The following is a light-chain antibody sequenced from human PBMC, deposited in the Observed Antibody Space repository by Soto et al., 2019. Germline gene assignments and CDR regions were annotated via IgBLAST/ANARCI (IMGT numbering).Light chain of an antibody. V-gene: IGKV1-5*03. CDR3: QPYDXYPIT. CDR1: QSFSTW. Sequence: DLQMTQSPSTLSASVGDRVTITCRASQSFSTWLAWYQQKPGKAPKLLIYKASSLESGVPSRFSGSGSGTEFTLTISSLQLDDLATYYYQPYDXYPITFAGGTNVDIK. CDR2: KAS. J-gene: IGKJ4*01.